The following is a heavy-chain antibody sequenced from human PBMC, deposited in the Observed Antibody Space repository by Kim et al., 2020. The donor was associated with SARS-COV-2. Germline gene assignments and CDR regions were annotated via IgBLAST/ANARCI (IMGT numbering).Heavy chain of an antibody. CDR1: GFTFSSYA. CDR3: ARGSSHLYYYYGMDV. Sequence: GGSLRLSCAASGFTFSSYAMHWVRQAPGKGLEWVAVISYDGSNKYYADSVKGRFTISRDNSKNTLYLQMNSLRAEDTAVYYCARGSSHLYYYYGMDVWGQGTTVTVSS. V-gene: IGHV3-30-3*01. D-gene: IGHD6-6*01. J-gene: IGHJ6*02. CDR2: ISYDGSNK.